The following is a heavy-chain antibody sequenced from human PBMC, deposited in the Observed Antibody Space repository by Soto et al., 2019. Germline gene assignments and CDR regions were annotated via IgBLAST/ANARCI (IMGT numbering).Heavy chain of an antibody. Sequence: SVKVSCKASGGTFSSYAISWVRQAPGQGLEWMGGIIPIFGTANYAQKFQGRVTITADESTSTAYMELSSLRSEDTAVYYCARDEYCSSTSCYANFDYWGQGTLVTVSS. CDR3: ARDEYCSSTSCYANFDY. V-gene: IGHV1-69*13. CDR2: IIPIFGTA. D-gene: IGHD2-2*01. CDR1: GGTFSSYA. J-gene: IGHJ4*02.